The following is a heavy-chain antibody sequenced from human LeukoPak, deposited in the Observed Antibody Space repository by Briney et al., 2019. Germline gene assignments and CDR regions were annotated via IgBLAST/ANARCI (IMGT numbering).Heavy chain of an antibody. D-gene: IGHD6-19*01. J-gene: IGHJ4*02. V-gene: IGHV1-2*02. Sequence: ASVKVSCKASGYTFTGYYMHWLRQAPGQGLEWMGWTNPNSGGTNYAQKLQGRVTMTRDTSISTAYLQWSSLKASDTAMYYCARQSGSSGWEYYFDYWGQGTLVTVSS. CDR1: GYTFTGYY. CDR3: ARQSGSSGWEYYFDY. CDR2: TNPNSGGT.